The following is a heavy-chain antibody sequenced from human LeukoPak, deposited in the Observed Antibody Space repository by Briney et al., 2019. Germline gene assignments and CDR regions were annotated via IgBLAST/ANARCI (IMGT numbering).Heavy chain of an antibody. J-gene: IGHJ6*03. D-gene: IGHD3-22*01. CDR3: ARVSDRGGQYYYYYYMDV. V-gene: IGHV7-4-1*02. Sequence: GASVKVSCKASGYIFSSFIMNWVRQAPGQGLEWMGWINTNTGNPTYAQGFTGRFVFSLDTSASTAYLQISSLKAEDTAVYYCARVSDRGGQYYYYYYMDVWGKGTTVTVSS. CDR1: GYIFSSFI. CDR2: INTNTGNP.